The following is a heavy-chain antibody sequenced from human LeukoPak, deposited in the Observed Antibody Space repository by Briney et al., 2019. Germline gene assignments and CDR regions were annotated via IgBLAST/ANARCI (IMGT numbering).Heavy chain of an antibody. V-gene: IGHV5-51*01. CDR2: IYPRDSDT. Sequence: GASVKISCKGSGYSFTSHWIGWVRQMPGKGLEWMGIIYPRDSDTRYSPSFQGQVTISVDKSISTAYLQWSSLKASDTAMYYCARQGGAIALDFWGQGTLVTVSS. CDR3: ARQGGAIALDF. J-gene: IGHJ4*02. D-gene: IGHD3-16*02. CDR1: GYSFTSHW.